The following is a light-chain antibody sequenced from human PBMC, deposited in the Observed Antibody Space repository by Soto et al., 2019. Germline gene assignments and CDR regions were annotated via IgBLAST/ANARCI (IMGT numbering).Light chain of an antibody. J-gene: IGKJ3*01. V-gene: IGKV3-20*01. CDR1: PSVSSSY. CDR3: QQYGSSPPFT. Sequence: EMVLTQSPGTLSLSPGERATLSCRASPSVSSSYLAWYQQRPGQAPRLLIYGASSRATGIPDRFSGSGSGTDFTLTISRLESEDFAVYYCQQYGSSPPFTFGPGTKVDIK. CDR2: GAS.